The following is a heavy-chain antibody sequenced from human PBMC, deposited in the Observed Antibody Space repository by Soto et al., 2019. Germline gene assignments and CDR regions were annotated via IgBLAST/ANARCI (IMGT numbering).Heavy chain of an antibody. Sequence: QVQLVQSGAEVKKPGSSVKVSCKASGGTFSSYAISWVRQAPGQGLEWMGGIIPIFGTANYAQKFQGRVTITADESTSTAYMELSSLRSDDTAVYYCARYNPDTAMSTLDYWGQGTLVTVSS. CDR2: IIPIFGTA. CDR1: GGTFSSYA. D-gene: IGHD5-18*01. J-gene: IGHJ4*02. CDR3: ARYNPDTAMSTLDY. V-gene: IGHV1-69*12.